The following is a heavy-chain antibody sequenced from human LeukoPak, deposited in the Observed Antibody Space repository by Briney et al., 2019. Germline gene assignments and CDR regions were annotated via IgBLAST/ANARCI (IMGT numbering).Heavy chain of an antibody. Sequence: GGSLRLSCAASGFTFSDYILDWVRQAPGKGLEWVGRIRRGANSYTTEYAASVKGRFNISRDDSKNSLYLHMNSLKTEDTAVYHCSRDGGEGGNSAFDIWGQGTMVTVSS. CDR3: SRDGGEGGNSAFDI. D-gene: IGHD3-16*01. J-gene: IGHJ3*02. CDR1: GFTFSDYI. CDR2: IRRGANSYTT. V-gene: IGHV3-72*01.